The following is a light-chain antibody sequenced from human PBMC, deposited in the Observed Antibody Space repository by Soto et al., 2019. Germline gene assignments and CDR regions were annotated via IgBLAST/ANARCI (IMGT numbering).Light chain of an antibody. CDR1: TGAVTSGHY. J-gene: IGLJ2*01. CDR2: DIS. CDR3: LLAYSGDREV. Sequence: QTVVTQEPSLTVSPGGTVTLTCGSSTGAVTSGHYPYWFQQKPGQAPRTLIYDISNKHSWTPARFSGSLLGGKAALTLSGAQPQDEADYYCLLAYSGDREVFGGGTKVTVL. V-gene: IGLV7-46*01.